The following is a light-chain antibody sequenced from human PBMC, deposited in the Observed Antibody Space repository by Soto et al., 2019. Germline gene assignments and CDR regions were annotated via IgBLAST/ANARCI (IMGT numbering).Light chain of an antibody. CDR1: TGAVTSGHY. J-gene: IGLJ2*01. CDR2: DIS. CDR3: LLAYSGDREV. Sequence: QTVVTQEPSLTVSPGGTVTLTCGSSTGAVTSGHYPYWFQQKPGQAPRTLIYDISNKHSWTPARFSGSLLGGKAALTLSGAQPQDEADYYCLLAYSGDREVFGGGTKVTVL. V-gene: IGLV7-46*01.